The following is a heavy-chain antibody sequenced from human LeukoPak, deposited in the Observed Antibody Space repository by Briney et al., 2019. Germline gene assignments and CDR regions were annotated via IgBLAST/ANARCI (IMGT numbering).Heavy chain of an antibody. CDR2: INSDGSST. J-gene: IGHJ6*03. CDR3: ARDPRYAGSFYSSGWYSPGDYMDV. V-gene: IGHV3-74*01. Sequence: PGGSLRLSCAASGFTFNNFAMSWVRQAPGKGLVWVSRINSDGSSTSYADSVKGRFTISRDNAKNTLYLQMNSLRAEDTAVYYCARDPRYAGSFYSSGWYSPGDYMDVWGKGTTVTVSS. D-gene: IGHD6-19*01. CDR1: GFTFNNFA.